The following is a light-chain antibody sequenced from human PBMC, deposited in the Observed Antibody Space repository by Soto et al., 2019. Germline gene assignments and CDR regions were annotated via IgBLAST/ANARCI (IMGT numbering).Light chain of an antibody. CDR3: QQYGSPLT. J-gene: IGKJ4*01. CDR1: QSVSSSY. CDR2: GAS. Sequence: EIVLTQSPGTLSLSPGERATLSRRASQSVSSSYLAWYQQKPGQAPRLLIYGASSRATGIPDRFSGSGSGTDFTLTISRLEPEDFAVYYCQQYGSPLTFGGGTKVEIK. V-gene: IGKV3-20*01.